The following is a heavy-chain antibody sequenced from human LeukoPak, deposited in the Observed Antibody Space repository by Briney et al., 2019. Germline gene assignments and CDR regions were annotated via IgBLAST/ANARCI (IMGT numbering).Heavy chain of an antibody. Sequence: GGSLRLSCAASGFTVSTNYMSWVRQAPGKGLEWVSVIYSGGSTYYADSVKGRFTISRDNSKNTLYLQMNSLRAEDTAVYYCARGPATMVAVSGSPDWFDPWGQGTLVTVSS. CDR2: IYSGGST. J-gene: IGHJ5*02. CDR1: GFTVSTNY. CDR3: ARGPATMVAVSGSPDWFDP. V-gene: IGHV3-53*01. D-gene: IGHD3-10*01.